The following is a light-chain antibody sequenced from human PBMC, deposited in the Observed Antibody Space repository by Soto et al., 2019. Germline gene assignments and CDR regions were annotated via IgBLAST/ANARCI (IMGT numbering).Light chain of an antibody. Sequence: QSALTQPASVSGSPGQSITISCTGISSDVGTYTLISWYQQYPGKAPKLVIYEGNKRPSGVSNRFSGSKSGNTASLTISGLQAEDEADYYCSSFKGTNSFVFGTGTKLTVL. CDR3: SSFKGTNSFV. CDR2: EGN. J-gene: IGLJ1*01. V-gene: IGLV2-14*02. CDR1: SSDVGTYTL.